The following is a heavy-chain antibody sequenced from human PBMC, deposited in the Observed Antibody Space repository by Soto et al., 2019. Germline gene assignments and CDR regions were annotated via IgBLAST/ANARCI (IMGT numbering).Heavy chain of an antibody. J-gene: IGHJ5*02. CDR3: ARESSSTSANWFDP. Sequence: GGSLRLSCAAPGFTFSSYAMSWVRQAPGKGLEWVSYIGSSGSPIYHADSVKGRFTISRDNAKNSLFLQMNSLRAEDTAVYYCARESSSTSANWFDPWGQGTLVTVSS. CDR1: GFTFSSYA. D-gene: IGHD2-2*01. V-gene: IGHV3-48*04. CDR2: IGSSGSPI.